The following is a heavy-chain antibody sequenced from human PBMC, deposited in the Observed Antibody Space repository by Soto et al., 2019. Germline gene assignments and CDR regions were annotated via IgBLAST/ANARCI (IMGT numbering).Heavy chain of an antibody. J-gene: IGHJ6*02. CDR3: ARSQGGSSSLDIYYYYYYGMDV. Sequence: QVQLVQSGAEVKKPGSSVKVSCKAPGGTFSSYAIIWVRQAPGQGLEWMGGIIPIFATAKYAQKFQGRVTITADESTSTGYMELSSLRSEDTAVYYCARSQGGSSSLDIYYYYYYGMDVWGQGTTVTVSS. CDR1: GGTFSSYA. CDR2: IIPIFATA. D-gene: IGHD2-15*01. V-gene: IGHV1-69*01.